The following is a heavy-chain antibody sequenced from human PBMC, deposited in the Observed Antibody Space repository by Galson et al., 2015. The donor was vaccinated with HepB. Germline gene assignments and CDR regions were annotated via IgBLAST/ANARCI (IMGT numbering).Heavy chain of an antibody. J-gene: IGHJ3*01. CDR2: FSYDGSST. V-gene: IGHV3-30*03. CDR1: GFIFSRYW. D-gene: IGHD2-2*01. Sequence: SLRLSCAASGFIFSRYWMSWVRQAPGKGLEWVATFSYDGSSTYYADSMKGRFTISRDTSKNTLYLQMNSLRAEDTAVYYCARGYCSSTSCYVFDAFDLRGQGTMVTVSS. CDR3: ARGYCSSTSCYVFDAFDL.